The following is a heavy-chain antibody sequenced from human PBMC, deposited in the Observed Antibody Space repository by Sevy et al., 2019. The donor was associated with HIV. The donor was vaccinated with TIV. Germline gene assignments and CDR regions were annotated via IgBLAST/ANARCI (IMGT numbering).Heavy chain of an antibody. V-gene: IGHV4-59*11. CDR2: FCLSGSA. D-gene: IGHD3-10*01. Sequence: SETLSLTCSVSGVSISSHFWSWIRQPPGKGLEWIGYFCLSGSASYHPSLKSRVTISGDTSKNQFSLKLTSVTAADTAVYYCAREVHFYSSGFSAGMDVWGQGTTVTVSS. J-gene: IGHJ6*02. CDR3: AREVHFYSSGFSAGMDV. CDR1: GVSISSHF.